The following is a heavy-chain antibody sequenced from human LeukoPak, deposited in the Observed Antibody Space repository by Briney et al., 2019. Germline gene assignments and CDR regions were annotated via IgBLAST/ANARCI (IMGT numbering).Heavy chain of an antibody. J-gene: IGHJ4*02. CDR2: IWYYGSNK. D-gene: IGHD3-3*02. CDR3: AKDRGLAFASGCSELDY. CDR1: GFSFSDYG. Sequence: GGSLRLSCAASGFSFSDYGMHGVRQAPGKGLEWVAVIWYYGSNKYYAHPVRGRITISRDNSRNKLYLHMNSLRPEETAVYYCAKDRGLAFASGCSELDYWGQGTMVTVSS. V-gene: IGHV3-30*02.